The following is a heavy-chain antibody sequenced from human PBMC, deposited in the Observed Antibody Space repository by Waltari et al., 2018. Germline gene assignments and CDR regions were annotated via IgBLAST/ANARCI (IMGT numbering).Heavy chain of an antibody. V-gene: IGHV4-34*01. CDR3: ARASPYLYYDFWSGYYGWFDP. Sequence: QVQLQQWGAGLLKPSETLSLTCAVYGGSFSGYYWSWIRPPPGKGLGWIGEINHRGSTNYNPSLKSRVTISVDTSKNQFSLKLSSVTAADTAVYYCARASPYLYYDFWSGYYGWFDPWGQGTLVTVSS. D-gene: IGHD3-3*01. CDR2: INHRGST. CDR1: GGSFSGYY. J-gene: IGHJ5*02.